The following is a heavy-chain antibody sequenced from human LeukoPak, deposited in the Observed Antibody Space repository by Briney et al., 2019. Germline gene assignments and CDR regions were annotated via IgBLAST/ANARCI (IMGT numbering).Heavy chain of an antibody. CDR1: GFTFSSYA. CDR3: AKWGIAAAGRLDY. J-gene: IGHJ4*02. D-gene: IGHD6-13*01. CDR2: ISGSGGST. V-gene: IGHV3-23*01. Sequence: PGGSLRLSCAASGFTFSSYATSWVRQAPGEGLEWVSAISGSGGSTYYADSVKGRFTISRDNSKNTLYLQMNSLRAEDTAVYYCAKWGIAAAGRLDYWGQGTLVTVSS.